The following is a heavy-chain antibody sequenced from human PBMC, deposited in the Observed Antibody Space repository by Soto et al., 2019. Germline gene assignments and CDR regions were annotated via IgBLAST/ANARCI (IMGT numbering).Heavy chain of an antibody. D-gene: IGHD3-22*01. CDR1: GGSISSYY. Sequence: SETLSLTCTVSGGSISSYYWSWIRQPPGKGLEWIGYIYYSGSTNYNPSLKSRVTISVDTSKNQFSLKLSSVTAADTAVYYCARHTYYYDSSDAFDIWGQGTMVTVSS. V-gene: IGHV4-59*08. J-gene: IGHJ3*02. CDR3: ARHTYYYDSSDAFDI. CDR2: IYYSGST.